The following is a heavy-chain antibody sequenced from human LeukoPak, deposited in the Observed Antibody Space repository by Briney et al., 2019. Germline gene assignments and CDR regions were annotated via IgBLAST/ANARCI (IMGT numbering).Heavy chain of an antibody. J-gene: IGHJ4*02. Sequence: ASVKVSCKASGYTFTSYGISWVRQAPGQGLEWMGWISAYNDNTNYAQKLQGRVTMTTDTSTSTTYMELKSLRSDDTAVYYCARVHYDILTGYSYFDYWGQGTLVTVSS. V-gene: IGHV1-18*01. CDR2: ISAYNDNT. CDR1: GYTFTSYG. CDR3: ARVHYDILTGYSYFDY. D-gene: IGHD3-9*01.